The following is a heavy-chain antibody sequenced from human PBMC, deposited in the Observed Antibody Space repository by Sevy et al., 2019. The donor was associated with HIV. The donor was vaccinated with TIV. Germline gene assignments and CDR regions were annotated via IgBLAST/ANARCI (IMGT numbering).Heavy chain of an antibody. CDR2: IKQDGSEK. V-gene: IGHV3-7*01. CDR3: ARGPDYYDSVYAEYFQH. Sequence: GGSLRLSCAASGFTFSSYWMSWVRQAPGKGLEWVANIKQDGSEKYYVDSVKGRFTISRDNAKNSLYLQMNSLRAEDTAVYYCARGPDYYDSVYAEYFQHWGQGTLVTVS. J-gene: IGHJ1*01. CDR1: GFTFSSYW. D-gene: IGHD3-22*01.